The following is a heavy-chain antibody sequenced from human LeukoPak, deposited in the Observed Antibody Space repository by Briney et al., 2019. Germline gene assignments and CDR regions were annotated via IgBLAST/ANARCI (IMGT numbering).Heavy chain of an antibody. CDR2: IKPDGTEK. Sequence: GGSLRLSCAASGFTFSSYWMCWVRQAPGKGLEWVANIKPDGTEKQYVDSVKGRLTISRDNAKNSLYLQMNSLRVDDTAVYYCATTTRSRSLDYWGQGALVTVSS. J-gene: IGHJ4*02. D-gene: IGHD1-1*01. V-gene: IGHV3-7*01. CDR1: GFTFSSYW. CDR3: ATTTRSRSLDY.